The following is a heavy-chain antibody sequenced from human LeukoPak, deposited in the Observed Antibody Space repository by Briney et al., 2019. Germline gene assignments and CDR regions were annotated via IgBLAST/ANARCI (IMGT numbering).Heavy chain of an antibody. J-gene: IGHJ4*02. CDR3: ARLVYGTYDFWSGYPVGYFDY. D-gene: IGHD3-3*01. CDR2: IYSAGNT. V-gene: IGHV4-4*07. CDR1: GGSISNYH. Sequence: SETLSLTCTVSGGSISNYHWSWIRQPAGKGLELIGRIYSAGNTNYNPSLKSRVSMSVDTSKNQVSLKLSSVTAADTAVYYCARLVYGTYDFWSGYPVGYFDYWGQGTLVTVSS.